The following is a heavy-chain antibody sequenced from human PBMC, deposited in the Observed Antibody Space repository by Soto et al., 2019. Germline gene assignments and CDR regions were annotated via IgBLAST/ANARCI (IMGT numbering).Heavy chain of an antibody. Sequence: GASVKVSCKASGYTFTSYDINWVRQATGQGLEWMGWMNPNSGNTGYAQKFQGRVTMTRNTSISTAYMELSSLRSEDTAVYYCARGLSLLELRRYYYYYMDVWGKGTTVTVSS. D-gene: IGHD1-7*01. J-gene: IGHJ6*03. CDR1: GYTFTSYD. V-gene: IGHV1-8*01. CDR2: MNPNSGNT. CDR3: ARGLSLLELRRYYYYYMDV.